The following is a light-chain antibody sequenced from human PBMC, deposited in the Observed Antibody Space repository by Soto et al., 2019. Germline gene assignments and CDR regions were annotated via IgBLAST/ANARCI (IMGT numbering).Light chain of an antibody. CDR1: RSIRSN. CDR2: DGA. V-gene: IGKV3-15*01. J-gene: IGKJ1*01. CDR3: QQYHNWPSWT. Sequence: EIVLTQSPGTLSSSPGEGATVSCRASRSIRSNYVAWYQQKPGQGPSLLIYDGATRAAGVPARFSGSGSGTEFTLTISSLQSEDFAVYHCQQYHNWPSWTFGQGTKVDIK.